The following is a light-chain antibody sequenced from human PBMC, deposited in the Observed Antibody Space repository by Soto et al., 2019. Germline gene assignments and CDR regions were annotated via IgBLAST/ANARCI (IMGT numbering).Light chain of an antibody. J-gene: IGKJ3*01. CDR1: QSVTRSF. CDR2: GAS. V-gene: IGKV3-20*01. CDR3: HQYGGSPQA. Sequence: EIVLTQSPGTLSLSPGERVTLSCRASQSVTRSFLAWYQQKPGQAPRLLIYGASSRATGIPDRFSGSGSGTDFTLTIRRLEPEDFAVYYCHQYGGSPQAFGPGTKVDIK.